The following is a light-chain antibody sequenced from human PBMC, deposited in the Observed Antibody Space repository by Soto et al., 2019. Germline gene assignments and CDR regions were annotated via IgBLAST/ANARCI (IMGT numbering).Light chain of an antibody. CDR2: EVS. V-gene: IGLV2-14*01. Sequence: QSALTQPASVSGSPGQSIAISCTGSSSDVGGYKYVSWYQQCPGKAPKLMIYEVSNRPSEISKRFSGSKSGNTAFLTISGLQTDDEADYYCSAYTSSSTWVFGGGTKVTVL. CDR1: SSDVGGYKY. CDR3: SAYTSSSTWV. J-gene: IGLJ2*01.